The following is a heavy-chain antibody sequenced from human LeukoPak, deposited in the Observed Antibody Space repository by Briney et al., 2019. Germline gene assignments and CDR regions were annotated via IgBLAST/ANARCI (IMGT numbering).Heavy chain of an antibody. D-gene: IGHD3-10*01. CDR1: GGSISSYY. J-gene: IGHJ6*03. CDR3: ARDLYYYGSGSYYNSPSYYYYMDV. V-gene: IGHV4-4*07. Sequence: SETLSLTCTVSGGSISSYYWNWIRRPAGKGLEWIGRIYTSGSTNYNPSLKSRVTMSVDTSKNQFSLKLSSVTAADTAVYYCARDLYYYGSGSYYNSPSYYYYMDVWGKGTTVTVSS. CDR2: IYTSGST.